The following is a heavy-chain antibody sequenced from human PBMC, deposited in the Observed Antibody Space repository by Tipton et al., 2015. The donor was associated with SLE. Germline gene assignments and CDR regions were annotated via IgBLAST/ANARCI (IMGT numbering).Heavy chain of an antibody. CDR3: AREGQVAGAAEYFQH. CDR1: GFTFSSYS. V-gene: IGHV3-48*01. D-gene: IGHD6-19*01. J-gene: IGHJ1*01. CDR2: ISSSSSTI. Sequence: GSLRLSCAASGFTFSSYSMNWVRQAPGKGLEWVSYISSSSSTIYYAESVKGRFTISRDNAKNSLYLQMNSLRAEETAVYYCAREGQVAGAAEYFQHWGQGTLVTVSS.